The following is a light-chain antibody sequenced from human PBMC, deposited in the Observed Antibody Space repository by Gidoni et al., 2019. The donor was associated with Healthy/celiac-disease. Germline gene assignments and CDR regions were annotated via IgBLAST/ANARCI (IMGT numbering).Light chain of an antibody. J-gene: IGLJ2*01. V-gene: IGLV2-14*01. CDR1: SSDVGGYNY. CDR2: EVS. Sequence: QSALTQPASVSGSPGKSITISCTGTSSDVGGYNYLSWYQQHPGKAPKLMIYEVSNRPSGVSNRFSGSKSGNTASLTISGLQAEDEADYYCSSYTSSSTLVFGGGTKLPVL. CDR3: SSYTSSSTLV.